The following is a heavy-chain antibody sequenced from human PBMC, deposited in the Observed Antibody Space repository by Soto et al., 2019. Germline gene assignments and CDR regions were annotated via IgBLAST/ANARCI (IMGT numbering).Heavy chain of an antibody. D-gene: IGHD5-18*01. V-gene: IGHV2-26*01. J-gene: IGHJ4*02. Sequence: QVTLKESGPVLVKPTEPLTLTCTVSGFSLSNARMGVSWIRQPPGKALEWLAHIFSNDEKSYSTSLKSRLTISKDTSKSQVVLTMTNMDPVDTATYYCAREYSYGLYYFDYWGQGTLVTVSS. CDR1: GFSLSNARMG. CDR3: AREYSYGLYYFDY. CDR2: IFSNDEK.